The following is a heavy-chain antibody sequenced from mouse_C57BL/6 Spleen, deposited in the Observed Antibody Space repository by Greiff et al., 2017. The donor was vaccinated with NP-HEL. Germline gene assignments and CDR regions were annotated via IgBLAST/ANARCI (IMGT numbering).Heavy chain of an antibody. Sequence: QVQLQQPGAELVKPGASVKLSCKASGYTFTSYWMQWVKQRPGQGLEWIGEIDPSDSYTNYNQKFKGKATLTVDTPSRTAYMQLSSLTSGDSAVYYCARNSSGTGDAMDYWGQGTSVTVSS. CDR2: IDPSDSYT. CDR3: ARNSSGTGDAMDY. J-gene: IGHJ4*01. D-gene: IGHD3-2*02. V-gene: IGHV1-50*01. CDR1: GYTFTSYW.